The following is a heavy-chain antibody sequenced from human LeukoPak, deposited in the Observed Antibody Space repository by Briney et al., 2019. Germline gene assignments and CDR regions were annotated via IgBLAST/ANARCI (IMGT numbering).Heavy chain of an antibody. V-gene: IGHV4-59*08. J-gene: IGHJ3*01. CDR3: ARHLPGDGNDYSFDV. Sequence: SETLSLTCTVSGGSMSSYYWSWIRQPPGKGLEWIAYISYSGSTNYYPSLKSRLTISLDTSKNQFSLKLTSVTAADTAVYYCARHLPGDGNDYSFDVWGQGTMVTVSS. D-gene: IGHD1-1*01. CDR1: GGSMSSYY. CDR2: ISYSGST.